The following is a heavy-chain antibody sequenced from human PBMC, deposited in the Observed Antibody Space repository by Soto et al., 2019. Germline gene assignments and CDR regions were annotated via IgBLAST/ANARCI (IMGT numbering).Heavy chain of an antibody. J-gene: IGHJ3*02. V-gene: IGHV3-15*07. CDR3: ARPAMVRVGAFDI. Sequence: SLRLSCAASGFTFSDAWINWFRQAPGKGLEWVGRIKSKTDGGTTDYAAPVKGRFTISRDDSKNTLYLQMNSLRAEDTAVYYCARPAMVRVGAFDIWGQGTMVTVSS. CDR1: GFTFSDAW. CDR2: IKSKTDGGTT. D-gene: IGHD5-18*01.